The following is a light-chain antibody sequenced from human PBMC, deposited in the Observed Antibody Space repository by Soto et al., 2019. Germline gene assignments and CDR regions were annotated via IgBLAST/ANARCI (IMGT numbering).Light chain of an antibody. CDR2: DAS. J-gene: IGKJ5*01. Sequence: EIVLTQSPATLSLSPGERATLSCRASQSVSSYLAWYQQKPGQAPRLLIYDASNRATGIPARFSGSGSGTDVTLTISSLEPDDFAVYYWQQRSNWPPTITFGQGTRLESK. CDR1: QSVSSY. V-gene: IGKV3-11*01. CDR3: QQRSNWPPTIT.